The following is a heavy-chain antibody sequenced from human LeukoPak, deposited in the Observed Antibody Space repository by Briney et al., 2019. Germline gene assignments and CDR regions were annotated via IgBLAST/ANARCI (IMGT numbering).Heavy chain of an antibody. V-gene: IGHV3-23*01. Sequence: PGGSLRLSCAASGFTFSSYAMSWVRQAPGKGLEWVSAISGSGGSTYYADSVKGRFTISRDNAKNSLYLQMNSLRTEDTAVYYCAGSTDLLFGESREYWGQGTLVTVSS. J-gene: IGHJ4*02. CDR1: GFTFSSYA. D-gene: IGHD3-10*02. CDR2: ISGSGGST. CDR3: AGSTDLLFGESREY.